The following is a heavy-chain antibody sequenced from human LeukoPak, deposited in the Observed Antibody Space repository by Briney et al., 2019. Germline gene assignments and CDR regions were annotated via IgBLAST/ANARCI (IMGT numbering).Heavy chain of an antibody. V-gene: IGHV3-30*02. CDR2: IRYDGSNK. D-gene: IGHD3-10*01. J-gene: IGHJ4*02. CDR1: GFTFSSYW. Sequence: GGSLRLSCAASGFTFSSYWMHWVRQAPGKGLEWVAFIRYDGSNKYYADSVKGRFTISRDNSKNTLYLQMNSLRAEDTAVYYCAKAGTKTHYGSGSYPFDYWGQGTLVTVSS. CDR3: AKAGTKTHYGSGSYPFDY.